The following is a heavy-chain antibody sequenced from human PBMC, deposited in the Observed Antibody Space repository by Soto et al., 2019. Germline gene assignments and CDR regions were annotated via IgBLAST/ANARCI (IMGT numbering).Heavy chain of an antibody. V-gene: IGHV1-18*01. CDR3: ARFEYRSTDPLGYAFDI. CDR2: ISPYNGNT. CDR1: GYIFRSHG. J-gene: IGHJ3*02. Sequence: QVQLVQSGAEVKKPGASVKVSCKASGYIFRSHGVSWMRQAPGQGLEWMGWISPYNGNTNCAQNLQGRVTMTTDTSTSTAYMELRSLRSDDTAVYYCARFEYRSTDPLGYAFDIWGQGTMVTVSS. D-gene: IGHD6-6*01.